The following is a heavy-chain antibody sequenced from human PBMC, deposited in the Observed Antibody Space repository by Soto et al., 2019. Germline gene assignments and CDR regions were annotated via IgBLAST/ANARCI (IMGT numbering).Heavy chain of an antibody. CDR2: INAGNGNT. CDR1: GYTFTSYA. CDR3: ARDVGLGGGFDY. Sequence: QVQLVQSGAEEKKPGASVKVSCKASGYTFTSYAMHWVRQAPGQRLEWMGWINAGNGNTKYLQKFQGRVTITRDTSASTAYMELSSLRSEDTAVYYCARDVGLGGGFDYWGQGTLVTVSS. D-gene: IGHD3-16*01. V-gene: IGHV1-3*05. J-gene: IGHJ4*02.